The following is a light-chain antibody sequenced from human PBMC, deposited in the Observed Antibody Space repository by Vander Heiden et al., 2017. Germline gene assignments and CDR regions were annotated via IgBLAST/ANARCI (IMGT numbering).Light chain of an antibody. CDR2: DVI. CDR3: SSYTTITTVV. J-gene: IGLJ2*01. CDR1: SSDVGGYNY. V-gene: IGLV2-14*03. Sequence: QSALTQPASVSGSPGQSITISCTGTSSDVGGYNYVSWYQQHPGKAPKLMIYDVINRPSGVSNRFSGSKSGNTASLIISGLQAEDEADYYRSSYTTITTVVFGGGTKLTVL.